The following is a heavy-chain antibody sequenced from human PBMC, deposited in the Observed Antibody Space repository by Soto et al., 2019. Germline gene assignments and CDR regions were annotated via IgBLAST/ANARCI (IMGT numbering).Heavy chain of an antibody. CDR1: GYNFSNHW. CDR3: ARHSNQLLGFDY. CDR2: IDPSDSYT. D-gene: IGHD2-2*01. J-gene: IGHJ4*02. Sequence: GESLKISCKVSGYNFSNHWIAWVRQMPGKGLEWMGRIDPSDSYTNYSPSFQGHVTISADKSISTAYLQWSSLKASDTAMYYCARHSNQLLGFDYWGQGTLVTVSS. V-gene: IGHV5-10-1*01.